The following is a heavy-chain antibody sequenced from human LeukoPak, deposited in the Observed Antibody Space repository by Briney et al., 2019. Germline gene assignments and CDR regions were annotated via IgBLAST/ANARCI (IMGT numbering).Heavy chain of an antibody. J-gene: IGHJ5*02. V-gene: IGHV1-2*02. CDR3: ARGVLRYFDWLSNWFDP. CDR1: GYTFIAYY. Sequence: ASVKVSCKASGYTFIAYYMHWVRQAPGQGLEWMGWINPNSGGTNYAQKFQGRVTMTRDTSISTAYMELSRLRSDDTAVYYCARGVLRYFDWLSNWFDPWGQGTLVTVSS. D-gene: IGHD3-9*01. CDR2: INPNSGGT.